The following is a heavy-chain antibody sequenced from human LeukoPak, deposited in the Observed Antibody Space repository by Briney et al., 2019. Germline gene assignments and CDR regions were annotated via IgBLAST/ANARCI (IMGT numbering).Heavy chain of an antibody. V-gene: IGHV1-46*01. J-gene: IGHJ4*02. CDR2: INPSGGST. CDR1: GYTLTSYY. Sequence: ASVKVSCKASGYTLTSYYMHWVRQAPGQGLEWMGIINPSGGSTSYAQKFQGRVTMTRDTSTSTVYMELSSLRSEDTAVYYCANGPRDGYDFDYGGKGPLVTIPS. D-gene: IGHD5-24*01. CDR3: ANGPRDGYDFDY.